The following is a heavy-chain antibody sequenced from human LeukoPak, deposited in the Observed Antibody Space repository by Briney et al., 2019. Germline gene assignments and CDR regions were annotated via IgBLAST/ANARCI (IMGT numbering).Heavy chain of an antibody. D-gene: IGHD2-21*02. J-gene: IGHJ3*02. CDR1: GFTFSSYS. CDR3: ARLTRLNDAFDI. Sequence: PGGSLRLSCAASGFTFSSYSMNWVRQAPGQGLEWVSYISSSSSTIYYADSVKGRFTISRDNAKNSLYLQMNSLRAEDTAVYYCARLTRLNDAFDIWGQGTMVTVSS. V-gene: IGHV3-48*01. CDR2: ISSSSSTI.